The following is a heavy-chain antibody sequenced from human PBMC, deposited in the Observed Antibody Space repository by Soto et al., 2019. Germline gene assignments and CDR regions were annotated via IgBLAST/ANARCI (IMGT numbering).Heavy chain of an antibody. V-gene: IGHV4-34*01. D-gene: IGHD3-10*01. Sequence: PSETLSLTCAVYGGSFSGYYWSWIRQPPGKGLEWIGEINHSGSTNYNPSLKSRVTISVDTSKNQFSLKLSSVTAADTAVYYCARAHRLTGFGESPLAYWGQGTLVSV. CDR2: INHSGST. J-gene: IGHJ4*02. CDR3: ARAHRLTGFGESPLAY. CDR1: GGSFSGYY.